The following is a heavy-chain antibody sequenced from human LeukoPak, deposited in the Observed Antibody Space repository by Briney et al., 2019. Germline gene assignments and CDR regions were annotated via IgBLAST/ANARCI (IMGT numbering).Heavy chain of an antibody. J-gene: IGHJ4*02. CDR2: IKQDGSEK. CDR3: AKNKSPRADTGRSFHY. D-gene: IGHD3-10*01. Sequence: GGSLRLSCAASGFTFSNYWMTWVRQAPGKGLEWVASIKQDGSEKYYVDSVKGRFTISRDNAMNSFYLQMNSLRAEDTAVYYRAKNKSPRADTGRSFHYRGQGALVTVSS. CDR1: GFTFSNYW. V-gene: IGHV3-7*03.